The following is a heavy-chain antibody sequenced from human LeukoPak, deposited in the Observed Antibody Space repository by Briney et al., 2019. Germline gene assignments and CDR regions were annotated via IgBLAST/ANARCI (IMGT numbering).Heavy chain of an antibody. CDR1: GFTFSSYG. V-gene: IGHV3-23*01. CDR2: INGGATYT. J-gene: IGHJ5*01. D-gene: IGHD2-21*02. Sequence: GASLRVSYAASGFTFSSYGMSWVRQAPGTALEFVAAINGGATYTYYADSVKGRFTISQDNSKTTLYLQMNSLRAEDTAVYYCAKDPILTVVNWFDSWGLGTLVSVSS. CDR3: AKDPILTVVNWFDS.